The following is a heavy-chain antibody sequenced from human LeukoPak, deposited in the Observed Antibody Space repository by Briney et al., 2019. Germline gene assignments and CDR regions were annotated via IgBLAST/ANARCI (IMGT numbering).Heavy chain of an antibody. CDR2: IYYSGST. D-gene: IGHD1-26*01. CDR3: ARNPWVGYFDY. V-gene: IGHV4-59*01. Sequence: ASETLSLTCTVGGSISTYYWSWIRQPPGKGLEWIGYIYYSGSTNYNPSLKSRVTISVDTSKNQFSLKLSSVTAADTAVYYCARNPWVGYFDYWGQGTLVTVSS. J-gene: IGHJ4*02. CDR1: GGSISTYY.